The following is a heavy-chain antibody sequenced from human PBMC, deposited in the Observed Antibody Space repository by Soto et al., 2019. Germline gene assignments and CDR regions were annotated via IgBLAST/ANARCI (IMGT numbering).Heavy chain of an antibody. V-gene: IGHV1-18*01. J-gene: IGHJ4*02. CDR1: GYTFTSYG. CDR3: ATRSPAFDY. Sequence: ASVKVSCNTSGYTFTSYGISWVRQAPGQGLEWMGWITTYKGKTTYAQKFQGRVTMTTDTSTSTAYMELRSLRSDDTAMYYRATRSPAFDYGRQGPLVHVPS. CDR2: ITTYKGKT.